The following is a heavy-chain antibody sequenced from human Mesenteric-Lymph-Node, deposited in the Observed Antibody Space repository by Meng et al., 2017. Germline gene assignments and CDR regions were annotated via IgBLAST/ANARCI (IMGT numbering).Heavy chain of an antibody. CDR1: GFTFSSYW. CDR2: IKQDGSEK. V-gene: IGHV3-7*01. J-gene: IGHJ6*02. Sequence: GESLKISCAASGFTFSSYWMSWVRQAPGKGLEWVANIKQDGSEKYYVDSVKGRFTISRDNSKNTLYLQMNSLRAEDTAVYYCARDNFDDILTGYYTDYYYYGMDVWGQGTTVTVSS. CDR3: ARDNFDDILTGYYTDYYYYGMDV. D-gene: IGHD3-9*01.